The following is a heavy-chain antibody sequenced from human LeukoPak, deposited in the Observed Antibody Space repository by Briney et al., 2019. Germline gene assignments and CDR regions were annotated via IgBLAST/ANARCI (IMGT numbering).Heavy chain of an antibody. CDR3: ARRGWDILFDF. V-gene: IGHV4-39*01. J-gene: IGHJ4*02. Sequence: SETLSLTCTVSGDSISSSSYYWGWLRQTPGKGLEWIGSIYHRGSTYYNPSLKSRVTISVDTSKNQFSLKMRSVTAADTAVYYCARRGWDILFDFWGQGTLVTVSS. CDR2: IYHRGST. CDR1: GDSISSSSYY. D-gene: IGHD1-26*01.